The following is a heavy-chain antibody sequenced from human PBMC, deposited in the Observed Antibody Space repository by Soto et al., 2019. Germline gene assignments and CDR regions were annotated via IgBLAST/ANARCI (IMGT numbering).Heavy chain of an antibody. V-gene: IGHV4-4*02. Sequence: SETLSLTCAVSGGSISSSYWWSWVRQPPGKGLEWIGEIDLGGKTNYNPSLKSRVIIALDKFQNQFSLTLSSVTAADTAMYYCVRNGHFCLDDWGQGALVTVSS. CDR2: IDLGGKT. D-gene: IGHD2-8*01. CDR3: VRNGHFCLDD. J-gene: IGHJ4*02. CDR1: GGSISSSYW.